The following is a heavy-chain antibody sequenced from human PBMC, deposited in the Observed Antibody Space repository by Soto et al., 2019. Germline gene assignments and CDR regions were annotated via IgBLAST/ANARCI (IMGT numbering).Heavy chain of an antibody. CDR3: WGSYSTVDY. D-gene: IGHD1-26*01. CDR1: GFTFSSYG. CDR2: ISYDGSNK. J-gene: IGHJ4*02. V-gene: IGHV3-30*03. Sequence: QVQLVESGGGVVQPGRSLRLSCAASGFTFSSYGMHWVRQAPGKGLEWVAVISYDGSNKYYADSVKGRFTISRDNSKNTLYLQLNSLRAEDTAVYYCWGSYSTVDYLGQGTLVTVSS.